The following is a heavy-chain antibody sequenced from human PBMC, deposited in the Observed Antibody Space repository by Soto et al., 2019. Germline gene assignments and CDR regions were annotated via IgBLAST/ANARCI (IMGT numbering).Heavy chain of an antibody. CDR3: TSDFWSGYYGYYYYGMDV. Sequence: VQLVQSGAEVKKPGGSLRLSCAASGFTFSNAWMSWVRQAPGKGLEWVGRIKSKTDGGTTDYAAPVKGRFTISRDDSKNTLYLQMNSLKTEDTAVYYCTSDFWSGYYGYYYYGMDVWGQGTTVTVSS. V-gene: IGHV3-15*01. CDR2: IKSKTDGGTT. D-gene: IGHD3-3*01. J-gene: IGHJ6*02. CDR1: GFTFSNAW.